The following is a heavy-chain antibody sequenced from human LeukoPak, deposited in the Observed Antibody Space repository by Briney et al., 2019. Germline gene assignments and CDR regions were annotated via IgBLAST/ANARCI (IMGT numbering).Heavy chain of an antibody. CDR2: ISYDGSNK. Sequence: GGSLRLSCAASGFAFSSYGIHWVRQAPGKGLEWVAVISYDGSNKYYADSVKGRFTISRDNSKNTLYLQMNSLRAEDTAVYYCAKWIGWNSLYFDYWGQGTLVTVSS. CDR1: GFAFSSYG. J-gene: IGHJ4*02. CDR3: AKWIGWNSLYFDY. V-gene: IGHV3-30-3*02. D-gene: IGHD1-7*01.